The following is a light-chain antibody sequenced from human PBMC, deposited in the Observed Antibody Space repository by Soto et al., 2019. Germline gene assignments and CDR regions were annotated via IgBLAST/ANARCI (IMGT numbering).Light chain of an antibody. J-gene: IGKJ2*01. CDR1: QSISDY. Sequence: DIQMTQSPSSLSASVGDRVTITCRASQSISDYLSWYQQKPGKAPNLLIYAASNLQGGVPSRFRGSGSGTDFPLTISSLQPEDSATYYCHQSFTTPHTFGQGTKLEIK. CDR2: AAS. CDR3: HQSFTTPHT. V-gene: IGKV1-39*01.